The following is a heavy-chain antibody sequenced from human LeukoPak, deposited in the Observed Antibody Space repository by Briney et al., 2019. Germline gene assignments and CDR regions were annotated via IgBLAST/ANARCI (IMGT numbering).Heavy chain of an antibody. Sequence: PSETLSLTCTVSGHSISSYYWSWIRQPPGKGLEWIGSLYYSGTTYYNPSLKSRVTISVDTSKNQFSLKLSSVTAVDTAVYYCARHGDASSPRADAFDIWGQGTMVTVSS. J-gene: IGHJ3*02. CDR1: GHSISSYY. CDR2: LYYSGTT. V-gene: IGHV4-59*05. CDR3: ARHGDASSPRADAFDI. D-gene: IGHD3-22*01.